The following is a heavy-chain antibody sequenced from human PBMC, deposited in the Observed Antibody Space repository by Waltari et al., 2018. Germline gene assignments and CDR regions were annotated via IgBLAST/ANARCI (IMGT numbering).Heavy chain of an antibody. Sequence: VQLQEAGPGLVKPSETLSLTCTVSGGPISSYFSSWIRQPPGKGLEWIGYIYYSGSTNYNPSLKSRVTISVDTSKNQFSLKLSSVTAADTAVYYCARFLKYQLPRAGWFDPWGQGTLVTVSS. CDR2: IYYSGST. CDR1: GGPISSYF. V-gene: IGHV4-59*01. D-gene: IGHD2-2*01. CDR3: ARFLKYQLPRAGWFDP. J-gene: IGHJ5*02.